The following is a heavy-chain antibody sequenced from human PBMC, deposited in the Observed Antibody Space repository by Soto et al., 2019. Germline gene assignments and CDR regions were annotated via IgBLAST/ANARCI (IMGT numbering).Heavy chain of an antibody. J-gene: IGHJ4*02. CDR3: AKDTNAYEINF. V-gene: IGHV3-30-3*01. Sequence: QVQVVESGGGVVQPGRSLRLSCAASGFIFRGYALHWVRQAPGKGLEWVAVISYDGNTQYYADSVKGRFTVSRDNSNNMLHVQMNNLRDEDTAMYYCAKDTNAYEINFWGQGTLVTVSS. D-gene: IGHD3-9*01. CDR2: ISYDGNTQ. CDR1: GFIFRGYA.